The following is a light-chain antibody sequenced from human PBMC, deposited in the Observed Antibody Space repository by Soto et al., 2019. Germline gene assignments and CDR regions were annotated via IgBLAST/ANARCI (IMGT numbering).Light chain of an antibody. J-gene: IGKJ1*01. V-gene: IGKV3-20*01. CDR2: GAS. CDR3: QQYGSSAT. CDR1: QSVSSSS. Sequence: EIVLAQSPGTLSLSPGERATLSCRASQSVSSSSLAWYQQKPGQAPRLLIYGASGRATGIPDRFSGSGSGTDFTLTVSRLEPEDFAVYYCQQYGSSATFGPGTKV.